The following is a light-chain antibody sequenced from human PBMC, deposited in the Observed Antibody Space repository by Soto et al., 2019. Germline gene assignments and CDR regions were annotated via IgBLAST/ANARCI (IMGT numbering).Light chain of an antibody. J-gene: IGLJ2*01. CDR1: HSDNGAGYG. CDR2: DTT. V-gene: IGLV1-40*01. Sequence: QSVLTQPPSVTGAPGQRVTISCTGSHSDNGAGYGVHWYQQFPHSAPKLLIYDTTNRPSGVPDRFSGSRSGTSASLPITGLQAEDEADYYCQSFDSSRIGLLFGGGTKLTVL. CDR3: QSFDSSRIGLL.